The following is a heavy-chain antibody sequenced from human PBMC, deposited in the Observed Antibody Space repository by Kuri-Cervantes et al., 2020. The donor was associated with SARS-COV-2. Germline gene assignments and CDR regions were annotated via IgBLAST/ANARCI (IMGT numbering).Heavy chain of an antibody. J-gene: IGHJ4*02. Sequence: GGSLRLSCAACGFTFSSYGMSWVRHVPGKGLEWVATISVGGGTMYYADSVKGRFTISRDSSKSTVYLQMNSLRDEDTALYYCAKDTLTGHSHGNFDYWGQGTLVTVSS. CDR1: GFTFSSYG. CDR2: ISVGGGTM. D-gene: IGHD5-18*01. CDR3: AKDTLTGHSHGNFDY. V-gene: IGHV3-23*01.